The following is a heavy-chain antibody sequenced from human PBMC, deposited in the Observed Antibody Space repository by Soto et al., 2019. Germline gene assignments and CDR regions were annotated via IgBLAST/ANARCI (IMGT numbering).Heavy chain of an antibody. CDR2: IYGGNST. Sequence: EEQLVESGGCLIQPGGSLRLSCAASGFTVNGNYMTWVRQAPGKGLEWVSVIYGGNSTSYADSVKGRFTISRDNSKNTLYLQMNSLRAEDTAVYYCARKTTALRGGYWGQGTLVTVSS. CDR3: ARKTTALRGGY. V-gene: IGHV3-53*01. D-gene: IGHD4-17*01. J-gene: IGHJ4*02. CDR1: GFTVNGNY.